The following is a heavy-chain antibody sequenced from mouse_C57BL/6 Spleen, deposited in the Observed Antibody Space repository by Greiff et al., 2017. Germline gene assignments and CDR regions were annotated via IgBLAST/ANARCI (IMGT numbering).Heavy chain of an antibody. D-gene: IGHD4-1*01. CDR2: IRSKSSNYAT. J-gene: IGHJ3*01. CDR1: GFTFNTYA. V-gene: IGHV10-3*01. CDR3: VRDSPNWVPFAY. Sequence: EVQLVESGGGLVQPKGSLKLSCAASGFTFNTYALHWVRQAPGKGLEWVARIRSKSSNYATYYADSVKDRFTISRDDSQSMLYLQMNNLKTEDTAMYYCVRDSPNWVPFAYWGQGTLVTVSA.